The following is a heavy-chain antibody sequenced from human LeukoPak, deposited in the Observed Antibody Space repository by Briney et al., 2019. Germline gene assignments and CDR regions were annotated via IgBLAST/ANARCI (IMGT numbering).Heavy chain of an antibody. CDR2: ISYDGSNK. J-gene: IGHJ6*04. CDR3: AREDIVVVPAAMDYYYGMDV. Sequence: GRSLRLSCAAPGFTFSSYAMHWVRQAPGKGLEWVAVISYDGSNKYYADSVKGRFTISRDNPKNTLYLQMNSLRAEDTAVYYCAREDIVVVPAAMDYYYGMDVWGKGTTVTVSS. CDR1: GFTFSSYA. V-gene: IGHV3-30*04. D-gene: IGHD2-2*01.